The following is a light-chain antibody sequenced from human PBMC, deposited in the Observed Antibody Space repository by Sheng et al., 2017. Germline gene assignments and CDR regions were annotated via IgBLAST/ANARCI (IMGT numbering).Light chain of an antibody. CDR2: ENN. CDR1: NSNIGSNY. J-gene: IGLJ3*02. Sequence: QSVLTQPTSVSAAAGQKVTISCSGSNSNIGSNYVSWYKQVPGTAPKLLIYENNKRASGIPDRLSGSKSGTSATLGIIGLQTGDEADYYCGTWDSGLNAWLFGGGTKLTVL. CDR3: GTWDSGLNAWL. V-gene: IGLV1-51*01.